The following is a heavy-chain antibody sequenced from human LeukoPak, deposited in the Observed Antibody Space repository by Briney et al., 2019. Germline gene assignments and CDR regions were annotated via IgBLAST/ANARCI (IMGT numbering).Heavy chain of an antibody. D-gene: IGHD3-16*01. Sequence: PGRSLRLSCAASGFTFSSYAMHWVRQAPGQGLEWVASINQGGSAIRYVDSVKGRFIISRDNAKNSLSLQMNSLRAEDTAMYYCARLLGEATIYDLWGQGTLVTVSS. V-gene: IGHV3-7*01. CDR3: ARLLGEATIYDL. CDR1: GFTFSSYA. J-gene: IGHJ5*02. CDR2: INQGGSAI.